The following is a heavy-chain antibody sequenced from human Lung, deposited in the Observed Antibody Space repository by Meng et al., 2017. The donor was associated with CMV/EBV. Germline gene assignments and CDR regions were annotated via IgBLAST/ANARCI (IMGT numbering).Heavy chain of an antibody. CDR3: AKDSTYSA. D-gene: IGHD6-13*01. CDR1: GFTFADYA. V-gene: IGHV3-23*03. J-gene: IGHJ5*02. Sequence: GESLKISCTASGFTFADYALSWVRQVPGKGLEWVAVIYAGGRSAYYADSVKGRFTIFRDGSKNTVYLEMNSLRAEDTALYYCAKDSTYSAWGQGTLVTVSS. CDR2: IYAGGRSA.